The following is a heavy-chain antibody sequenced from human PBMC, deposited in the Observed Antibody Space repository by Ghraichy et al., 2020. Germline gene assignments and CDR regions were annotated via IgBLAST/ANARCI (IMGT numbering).Heavy chain of an antibody. D-gene: IGHD2-15*01. CDR2: ISAYNGNT. CDR1: GYTFPSYG. V-gene: IGHV1-18*04. CDR3: ASPQPCNEGSCYPYYYYGMDV. Sequence: ASVKVSCKASGYTFPSYGVSWVRQAPGQGLEWMGWISAYNGNTNYAQILQGRVTMTTDTSTSTAYMELRSLRADDTAVYYCASPQPCNEGSCYPYYYYGMDVWGQGTTVTVSS. J-gene: IGHJ6*02.